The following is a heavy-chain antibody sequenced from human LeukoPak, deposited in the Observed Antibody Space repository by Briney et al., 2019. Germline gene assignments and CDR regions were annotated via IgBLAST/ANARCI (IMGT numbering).Heavy chain of an antibody. CDR3: ARDDYGSGSYYNPFDY. J-gene: IGHJ4*02. Sequence: ASVKVSCKASGYTFTSYDINWVRQATGQGLGWMGWMNPNSGNTGYAQKFQGRVTITRNTSISTAYMELSSLRSDDTAVYYCARDDYGSGSYYNPFDYWGQGTLVTVSS. CDR1: GYTFTSYD. D-gene: IGHD3-10*01. V-gene: IGHV1-8*03. CDR2: MNPNSGNT.